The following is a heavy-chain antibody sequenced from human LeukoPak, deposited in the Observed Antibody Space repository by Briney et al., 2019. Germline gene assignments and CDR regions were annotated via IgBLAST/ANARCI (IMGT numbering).Heavy chain of an antibody. Sequence: GGSLRLSCAASGFSFTESGMHWVRQAPGRGLEWLAFIQFHGSDIFYADSVEGRFTISRDNSRNTLYLQMNSLRPEDTAVYYCAIDNPIEKVPGLGPGSWGQGTLVTVSS. D-gene: IGHD2-2*01. J-gene: IGHJ5*02. V-gene: IGHV3-30*02. CDR2: IQFHGSDI. CDR1: GFSFTESG. CDR3: AIDNPIEKVPGLGPGS.